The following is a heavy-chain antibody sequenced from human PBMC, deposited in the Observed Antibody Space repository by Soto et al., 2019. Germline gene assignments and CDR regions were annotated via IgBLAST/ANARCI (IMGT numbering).Heavy chain of an antibody. CDR1: GFAFSNHG. CDR2: ISHDGQNI. J-gene: IGHJ5*02. V-gene: IGHV3-30*18. Sequence: QEQLVESGGGVVQPGRSLRLSCAASGFAFSNHGMHWVRRAPGKGLEWVALISHDGQNIYYAESVKGRFAVSRDNSKNILFLQLSSLRLNDTAVYYCAKVESGQLEALYSWGLGTRVTVSS. D-gene: IGHD3-3*01. CDR3: AKVESGQLEALYS.